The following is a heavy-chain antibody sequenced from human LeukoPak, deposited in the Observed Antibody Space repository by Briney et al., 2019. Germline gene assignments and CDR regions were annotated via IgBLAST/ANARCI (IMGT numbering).Heavy chain of an antibody. J-gene: IGHJ6*04. CDR1: GCTFTSYG. V-gene: IGHV1-18*04. D-gene: IGHD3-10*01. CDR3: ARDRLLWFGEDYYGMDV. Sequence: ASVKVSCKASGCTFTSYGISWVRQAPGQGLEWMGWISAYNGNTNYAQKLQGRVTMATDTSTSTAYMELRSLRSDDTAVYYCARDRLLWFGEDYYGMDVWGKGTTVTVSS. CDR2: ISAYNGNT.